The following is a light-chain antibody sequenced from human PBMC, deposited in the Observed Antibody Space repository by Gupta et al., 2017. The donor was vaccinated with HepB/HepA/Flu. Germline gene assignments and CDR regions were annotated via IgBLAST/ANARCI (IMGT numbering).Light chain of an antibody. CDR3: QVWDSRSAHGV. CDR2: DDS. CDR1: NIGSKS. V-gene: IGLV3-21*03. Sequence: SYVLTQPPSVSVAPGKTARITCGGNNIGSKSVHWYQQKPGQAPVLGVYDDSDRPSGITERFACSHSWKTDKPTLSMVAAGEEADDDCQVWDSRSAHGVFGEGTKLTVL. J-gene: IGLJ2*01.